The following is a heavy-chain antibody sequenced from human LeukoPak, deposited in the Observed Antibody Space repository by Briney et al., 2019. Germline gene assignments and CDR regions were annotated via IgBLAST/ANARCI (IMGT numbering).Heavy chain of an antibody. CDR3: AKGYYDYVWGSYYFDY. CDR2: ISGSGGST. Sequence: GRSLSLSCAAAGFTFTSYAMSWVSQPPGKWLEWVSAISGSGGSTYYADSVKGRFTISRDNSRDTLYLQMNSLRTEDTAVYYCAKGYYDYVWGSYYFDYWGQGTLVTVSS. J-gene: IGHJ4*02. V-gene: IGHV3-23*01. CDR1: GFTFTSYA. D-gene: IGHD3-16*01.